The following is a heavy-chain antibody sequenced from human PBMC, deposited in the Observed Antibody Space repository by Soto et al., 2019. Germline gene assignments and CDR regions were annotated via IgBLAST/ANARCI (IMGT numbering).Heavy chain of an antibody. CDR1: GGSISSGGYY. V-gene: IGHV4-31*03. CDR2: IYSSGST. J-gene: IGHJ4*02. D-gene: IGHD3-22*01. Sequence: QVQLQESGPGLVKPSQTLSLICTVSGGSISSGGYYWSWIRPHPGKGLEWIGYIYSSGSTYSNPSLKSRLTLSLDTSESHFSLNLSYMTAADTAVYYCARDGDGSGYFLDFWGQGTLVTVSS. CDR3: ARDGDGSGYFLDF.